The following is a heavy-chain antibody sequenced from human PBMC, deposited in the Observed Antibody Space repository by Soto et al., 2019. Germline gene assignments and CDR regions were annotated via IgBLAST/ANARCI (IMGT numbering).Heavy chain of an antibody. CDR3: ARQAYYYGSGSYFWPFYYYYGMDV. J-gene: IGHJ6*02. D-gene: IGHD3-10*01. Sequence: PSETLSLTCTVSGGSISSSSYYLGWIRQPPGKGLEWIGSIYYSGSTYYNPSLKSRVTISVDTSKNQFSLKLSSVTAADTAVYYCARQAYYYGSGSYFWPFYYYYGMDVWGQGTTVTVSS. CDR2: IYYSGST. CDR1: GGSISSSSYY. V-gene: IGHV4-39*01.